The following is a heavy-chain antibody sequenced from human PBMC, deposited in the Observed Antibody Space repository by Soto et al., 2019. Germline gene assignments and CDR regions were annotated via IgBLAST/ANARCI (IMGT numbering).Heavy chain of an antibody. Sequence: EVQLVESGGGLVQPGGSLRLSCVASGFAFDSYWMHWVHQVPGEGPVWVSRIDYDGTTTTYTDSVKGRFTISRDNAKNTLYLQMNSVRVEDTAVYYCTRGPRPSSAGTGAYWGQGTLVTVSS. CDR1: GFAFDSYW. J-gene: IGHJ4*02. V-gene: IGHV3-74*01. CDR2: IDYDGTTT. D-gene: IGHD3-10*01. CDR3: TRGPRPSSAGTGAY.